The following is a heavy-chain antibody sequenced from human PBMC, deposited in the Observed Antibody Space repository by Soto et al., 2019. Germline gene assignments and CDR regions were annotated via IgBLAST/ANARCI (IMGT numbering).Heavy chain of an antibody. CDR3: AKVGIAVAGNNYYFDY. CDR1: GFTFSSYA. CDR2: ISGSGGST. Sequence: PGGSLRLSCAASGFTFSSYAMSWVRQAPGKGLEWVSAISGSGGSTYYADSVKGRFTISRDNSKNTLYLKMNSLRAEDTAVYYCAKVGIAVAGNNYYFDYWGQGTLVTVSS. J-gene: IGHJ4*02. V-gene: IGHV3-23*01. D-gene: IGHD6-19*01.